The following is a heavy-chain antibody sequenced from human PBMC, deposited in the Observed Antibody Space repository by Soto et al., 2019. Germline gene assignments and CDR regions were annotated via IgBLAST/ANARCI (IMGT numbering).Heavy chain of an antibody. CDR3: ARPGTGYDFWSGYYMGTDYYYYGMDV. V-gene: IGHV1-69*13. J-gene: IGHJ6*02. CDR2: IIPIFGTA. CDR1: GGTFSSYA. D-gene: IGHD3-3*01. Sequence: SVKVSCKASGGTFSSYAISWVRQAPGQGLEWMGGIIPIFGTANYAQKFQGRVTITADESTSTAYMELSSLRSEDTAVYYCARPGTGYDFWSGYYMGTDYYYYGMDVWGQGTTVTVSS.